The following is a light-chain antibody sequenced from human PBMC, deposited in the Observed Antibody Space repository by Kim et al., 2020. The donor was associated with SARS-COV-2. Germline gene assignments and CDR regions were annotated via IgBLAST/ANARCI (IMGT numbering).Light chain of an antibody. Sequence: EHALTQSPGTLSLSPGERATLSCRASQSVSSNFLAWYQQKTGQAPRLLIYSASSRASGIPDRFSGSGSGTDFTLTISTLEPEDFAVYYCQQYATSPETFGQGTKMNIK. CDR2: SAS. CDR3: QQYATSPET. CDR1: QSVSSNF. V-gene: IGKV3-20*01. J-gene: IGKJ1*01.